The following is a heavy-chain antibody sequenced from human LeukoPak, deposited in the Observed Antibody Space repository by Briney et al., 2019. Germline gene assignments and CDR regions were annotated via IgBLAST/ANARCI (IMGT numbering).Heavy chain of an antibody. D-gene: IGHD5-12*01. V-gene: IGHV3-21*01. CDR1: GFTFSSYA. J-gene: IGHJ5*02. Sequence: GGSLRLSCAASGFTFSSYAMNWVRQAPGKGLEWVSSISSSSSYIYYADSVKGRFTISRDNAKNSLYLQMNSLRAEDTAVYYCARDRDSGYGFRFDPWGQGTLVTVSS. CDR3: ARDRDSGYGFRFDP. CDR2: ISSSSSYI.